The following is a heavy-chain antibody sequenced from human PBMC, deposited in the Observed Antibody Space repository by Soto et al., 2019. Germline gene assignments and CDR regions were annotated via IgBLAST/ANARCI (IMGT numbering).Heavy chain of an antibody. CDR2: MYHSGIT. D-gene: IGHD6-6*01. CDR1: GYSIRSGYF. Sequence: SETLSLTCAVSGYSIRSGYFWGWIRQPPGKGLEWIGSMYHSGITYYNLSIKSGVTISVDTSKNQLSLKLSSATAADTAVYYCARSMYSTSAQLYYGMDVWGQGTTVTVSS. V-gene: IGHV4-38-2*01. J-gene: IGHJ6*02. CDR3: ARSMYSTSAQLYYGMDV.